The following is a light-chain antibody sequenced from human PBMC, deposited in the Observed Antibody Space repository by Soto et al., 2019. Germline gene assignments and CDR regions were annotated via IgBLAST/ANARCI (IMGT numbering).Light chain of an antibody. CDR3: QTWGTGIHVV. CDR2: LNGDGSH. CDR1: SGHSSYV. J-gene: IGLJ2*01. V-gene: IGLV4-69*01. Sequence: QPVLTQSPSASASLGASVKLTCTLSSGHSSYVIAWHQQQPEKGPRYLMNLNGDGSHSKGDGIPDRFSGSSSGAERYLTISSLQSEDEADYYCQTWGTGIHVVFGGGTKLTVL.